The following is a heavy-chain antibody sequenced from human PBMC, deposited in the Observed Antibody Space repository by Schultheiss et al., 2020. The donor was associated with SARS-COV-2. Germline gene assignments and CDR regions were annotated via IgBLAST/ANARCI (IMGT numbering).Heavy chain of an antibody. CDR2: INPNSGGT. D-gene: IGHD6-13*01. V-gene: IGHV1-2*02. Sequence: GESLKISCKASGYTFTGYYMHWVRQAPGQGLEWMGWINPNSGGTNYAQKLQGRVTITADESTSTAYMELSSLRSEDTAVYYCATLPQQLGYYYGMDVWGQGTTVTVSS. CDR3: ATLPQQLGYYYGMDV. CDR1: GYTFTGYY. J-gene: IGHJ6*02.